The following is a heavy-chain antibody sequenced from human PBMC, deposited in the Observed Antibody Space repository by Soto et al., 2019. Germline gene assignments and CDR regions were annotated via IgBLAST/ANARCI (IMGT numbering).Heavy chain of an antibody. V-gene: IGHV1-3*04. D-gene: IGHD3-16*01. CDR1: VYTFTRYN. J-gene: IGHJ4*02. CDR3: VAVALGDH. Sequence: SVKVSCKDSVYTFTRYNMHWVRQAPGQTPEWRGWINTGNANTKYVQKFQDRVTFTRDTSATTAYTEVSSLRSEDTAVYFCVAVALGDHWGQGTLVTVSS. CDR2: INTGNANT.